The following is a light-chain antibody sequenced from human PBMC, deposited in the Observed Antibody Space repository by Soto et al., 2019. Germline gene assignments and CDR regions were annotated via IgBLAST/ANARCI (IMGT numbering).Light chain of an antibody. Sequence: QSVLTQPPSVSGAPGQRVTISCTGISSNIGAGYDVHWYQQLPGTAPKLLIYGNSNRPSGVPDRFSGSKSGTSASLAITGLQAEDEADYYCQSYDSSLSGYVFGTGTKLTVL. CDR3: QSYDSSLSGYV. V-gene: IGLV1-40*01. J-gene: IGLJ1*01. CDR1: SSNIGAGYD. CDR2: GNS.